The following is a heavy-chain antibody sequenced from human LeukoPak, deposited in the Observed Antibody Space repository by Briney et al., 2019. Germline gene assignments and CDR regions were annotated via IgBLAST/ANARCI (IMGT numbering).Heavy chain of an antibody. CDR1: GYTFDDYA. J-gene: IGHJ4*02. D-gene: IGHD6-6*01. CDR2: ISWNSGSI. CDR3: AKMGYGSSSGNYFDY. V-gene: IGHV3-9*01. Sequence: GRSLRLSCAASGYTFDDYAMHWVRQAPGKGLEWVSGISWNSGSIGYADSVKGRFTISRDNAKNSLYLQMNSLRAEDTALYYCAKMGYGSSSGNYFDYWGQGTLVTVSS.